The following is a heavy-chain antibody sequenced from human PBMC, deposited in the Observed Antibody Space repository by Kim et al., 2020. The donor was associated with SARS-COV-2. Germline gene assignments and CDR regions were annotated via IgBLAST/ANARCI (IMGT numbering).Heavy chain of an antibody. V-gene: IGHV4-39*01. J-gene: IGHJ5*02. CDR2: ST. Sequence: STYYNPSLKSRVTIAVDTSKNQFSLKLSSVTAADTAVYYCARLLGGWLNTWGQGTLVTVSS. CDR3: ARLLGGWLNT. D-gene: IGHD6-19*01.